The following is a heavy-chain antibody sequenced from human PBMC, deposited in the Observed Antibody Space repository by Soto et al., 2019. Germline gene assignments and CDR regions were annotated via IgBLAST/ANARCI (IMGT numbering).Heavy chain of an antibody. Sequence: QVQLVPSGAEVKNPGSSVKVSCKASGGIFSTYAISWLLHAPGQELEWMGGIIPIFGTPNYAQRFQGRVTMTADESTTTSYMELRIRNSEDTAVYYSERARDDYGSVNYYNSIDVWGQGTLVTVSS. CDR1: GGIFSTYA. CDR3: ERARDDYGSVNYYNSIDV. CDR2: IIPIFGTP. J-gene: IGHJ4*02. V-gene: IGHV1-69*01. D-gene: IGHD3-10*01.